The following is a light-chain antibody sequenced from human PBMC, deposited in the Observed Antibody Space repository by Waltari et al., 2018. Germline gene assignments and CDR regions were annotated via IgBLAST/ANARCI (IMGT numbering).Light chain of an antibody. Sequence: DIVMTQSPDSLAVSLGERATINCKSSQSVLYSSNNKNYLVWYQQQPGQPPKLLIYWASTRESGVPDRFSGSGSGTDFTLTISSLQAEDVAVYYCQQHYSTPHTFGQGTKLEIK. V-gene: IGKV4-1*01. CDR3: QQHYSTPHT. J-gene: IGKJ2*01. CDR1: QSVLYSSNNKNY. CDR2: WAS.